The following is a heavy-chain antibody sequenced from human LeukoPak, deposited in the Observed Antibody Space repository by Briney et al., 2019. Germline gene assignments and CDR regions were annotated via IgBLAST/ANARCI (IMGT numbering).Heavy chain of an antibody. D-gene: IGHD3-10*01. V-gene: IGHV3-33*08. Sequence: GRSLRLSCAASGFTFSTYGMHWVRQAPGKGLGWVTIIWYGGSNKYYADSVKGRFTISRNNAKNSLYLQMNSLRAEDTAVYYCARAEFDPYMDVWGKGTTVTVSS. J-gene: IGHJ6*03. CDR2: IWYGGSNK. CDR3: ARAEFDPYMDV. CDR1: GFTFSTYG.